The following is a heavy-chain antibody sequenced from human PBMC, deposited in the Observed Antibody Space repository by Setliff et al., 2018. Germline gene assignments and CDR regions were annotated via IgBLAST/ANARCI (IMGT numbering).Heavy chain of an antibody. D-gene: IGHD2-21*01. J-gene: IGHJ6*03. CDR2: IYYSGST. CDR3: ARLGTTIPTSGTWTYYYYYYMDV. Sequence: SETLSLTCRVSGGSISSGNYYWGLIRQPPGKGLEWVATIYYSGSTYSNPSLKSRLIISVDAPDNQFSVKLSSVTAADTAVYYCARLGTTIPTSGTWTYYYYYYMDVWGKGTTITVSS. CDR1: GGSISSGNYY. V-gene: IGHV4-39*01.